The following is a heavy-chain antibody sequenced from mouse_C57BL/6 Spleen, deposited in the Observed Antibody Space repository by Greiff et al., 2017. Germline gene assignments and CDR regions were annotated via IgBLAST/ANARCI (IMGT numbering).Heavy chain of an antibody. V-gene: IGHV5-17*01. CDR2: ISSGSSTI. J-gene: IGHJ4*01. CDR1: GFTFSDYG. Sequence: DVQLVESGGGLVKPGGSLKLSCAASGFTFSDYGMHWVRQAPEKGLEWVAYISSGSSTIYYADTVKGRFTISRDNAKNTLFLQMTSLRSEDTAMYYCAREEAYYYAMDYWGQGTSVTVSS. D-gene: IGHD3-2*02. CDR3: AREEAYYYAMDY.